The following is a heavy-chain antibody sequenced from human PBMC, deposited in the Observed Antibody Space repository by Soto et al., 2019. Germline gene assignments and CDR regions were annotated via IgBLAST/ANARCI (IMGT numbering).Heavy chain of an antibody. Sequence: QVQLVESGGGLVKPGGSLRLSCAASGFTFSDYYMSWIRQAPGKGLEWVSYISSSGRTIYYADSVKGRFTISRDNAKNSLYLQMNSLRAEDTAVYYCAREVDTAILSYYYYYGMDVWGQGTTVTVSS. J-gene: IGHJ6*02. CDR2: ISSSGRTI. D-gene: IGHD5-18*01. CDR3: AREVDTAILSYYYYYGMDV. CDR1: GFTFSDYY. V-gene: IGHV3-11*01.